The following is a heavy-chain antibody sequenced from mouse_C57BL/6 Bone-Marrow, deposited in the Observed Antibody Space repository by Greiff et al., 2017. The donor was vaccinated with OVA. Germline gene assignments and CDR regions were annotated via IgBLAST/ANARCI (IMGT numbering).Heavy chain of an antibody. CDR3: ERRRGAWFAY. CDR1: GYTFTSYW. J-gene: IGHJ3*01. CDR2: IDPSDSYT. V-gene: IGHV1-59*01. Sequence: QVQLQQPGAELVRPGTSVKLSCKASGYTFTSYWMHWVKQRPGQGLEWIGVIDPSDSYTNYNQKFKGKATLTVDTSSSTAYMQLSSLTSEDSAVYYCERRRGAWFAYWGQGTLVTVSA.